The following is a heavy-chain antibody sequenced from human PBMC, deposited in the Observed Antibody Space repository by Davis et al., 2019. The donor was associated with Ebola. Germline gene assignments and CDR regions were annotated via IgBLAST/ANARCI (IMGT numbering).Heavy chain of an antibody. D-gene: IGHD5-24*01. CDR3: ARHVLRMTNSDGWRVDY. CDR1: GGSFSGYY. J-gene: IGHJ4*02. CDR2: IYYSGST. Sequence: SETLSLTCAVYGGSFSGYYWSWIRQHPGKGLEWIGYIYYSGSTYYNPSLKSRVTISVDTSKNQFSLKLSSVTAADTAVYYCARHVLRMTNSDGWRVDYWGQGTLVTVSS. V-gene: IGHV4-31*11.